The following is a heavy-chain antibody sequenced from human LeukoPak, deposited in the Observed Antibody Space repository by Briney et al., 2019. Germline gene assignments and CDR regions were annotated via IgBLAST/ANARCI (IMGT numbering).Heavy chain of an antibody. CDR1: GGSLSSYY. Sequence: PSETLSLTCTVSGGSLSSYYWSWIRQPPGKGLEWIGYIYFSGSTNYNPSLKSRVTRSVDTSKNQFSLKLSSVTAADTAVYYCARVRRGYSSGWIDYWGQGTLVTVSS. D-gene: IGHD6-19*01. J-gene: IGHJ4*02. CDR3: ARVRRGYSSGWIDY. CDR2: IYFSGST. V-gene: IGHV4-59*01.